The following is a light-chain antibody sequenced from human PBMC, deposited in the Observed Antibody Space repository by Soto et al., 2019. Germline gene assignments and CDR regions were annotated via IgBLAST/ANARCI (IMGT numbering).Light chain of an antibody. V-gene: IGKV1-5*03. CDR1: RSAGEW. Sequence: DTQMIQSPSTLSASVGDRVTITCRSSRSAGEWLAWYQQKPGTAPKLLIYEVSRLHSGVPSRFSAGGSETEFSLTIDSLQPDDFAIYYCQQFNSVPYTFVPGTKVDIK. CDR2: EVS. CDR3: QQFNSVPYT. J-gene: IGKJ3*01.